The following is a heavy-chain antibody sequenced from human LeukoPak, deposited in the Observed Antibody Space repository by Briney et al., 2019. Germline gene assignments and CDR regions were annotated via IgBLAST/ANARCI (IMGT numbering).Heavy chain of an antibody. CDR3: ARAVTTYYEMVYYYMDV. CDR2: IKQDGSEK. D-gene: IGHD4-17*01. J-gene: IGHJ6*03. V-gene: IGHV3-7*04. Sequence: GGSLRLSCAASGFTFSSYWMSWVRQAPGKGLEWVANIKQDGSEKYYVDSVKGRFTISRDNAKNSLYLQMNSLRAEDTAVYYCARAVTTYYEMVYYYMDVWGKGTTATVSS. CDR1: GFTFSSYW.